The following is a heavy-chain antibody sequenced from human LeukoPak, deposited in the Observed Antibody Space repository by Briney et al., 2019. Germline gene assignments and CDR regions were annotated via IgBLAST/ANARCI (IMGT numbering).Heavy chain of an antibody. CDR1: GFTFSAYT. J-gene: IGHJ6*03. CDR2: IGRSGNYI. D-gene: IGHD6-13*01. Sequence: GGSLRLSCAASGFTFSAYTMNWVRQAAGKGLEWVSSIGRSGNYIYHADSVKGRFTISRDNAKNSLYLQMSSLRAEDTAVYYCARQAGPYYMDVWGKGTTVTVFS. CDR3: ARQAGPYYMDV. V-gene: IGHV3-21*01.